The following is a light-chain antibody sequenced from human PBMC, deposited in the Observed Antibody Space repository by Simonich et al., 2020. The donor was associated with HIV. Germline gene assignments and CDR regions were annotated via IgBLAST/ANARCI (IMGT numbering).Light chain of an antibody. V-gene: IGKV3-20*01. CDR1: QSVSSSY. Sequence: EIVLTQSPATLSLSPGERATLSCRASQSVSSSYLAWYQQKPGQAPRLLIYGASSRATGIPDRFSGFGSGTDFTLTISRLEPEDFAVYYCQQYNNWPRTFGQGTQVEIK. CDR3: QQYNNWPRT. CDR2: GAS. J-gene: IGKJ1*01.